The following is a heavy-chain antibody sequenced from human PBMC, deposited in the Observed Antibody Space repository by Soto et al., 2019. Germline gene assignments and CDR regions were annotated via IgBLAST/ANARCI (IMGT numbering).Heavy chain of an antibody. V-gene: IGHV3-30*03. CDR1: GFTFSSYG. CDR2: ISQDGSNK. CDR3: AMPSAYNRGWFGLIDY. Sequence: QVQLVESGGGVVQPGRSLRLSCAASGFTFSSYGMHWVRQAPGKGLEWVAVISQDGSNKYYADSVKGRFTISSDNSKNTLYLQMDSLRGEETAVYYCAMPSAYNRGWFGLIDYWGQGALLTVSS. J-gene: IGHJ4*02. D-gene: IGHD6-19*01.